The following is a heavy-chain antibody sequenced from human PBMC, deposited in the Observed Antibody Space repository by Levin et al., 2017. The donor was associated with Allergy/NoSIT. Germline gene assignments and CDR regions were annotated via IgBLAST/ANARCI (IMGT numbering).Heavy chain of an antibody. CDR1: GFTFSDHY. V-gene: IGHV3-72*01. D-gene: IGHD1-26*01. Sequence: GGSLRLSCAASGFTFSDHYMDWVRQAPGKGLEWVGRIRNKANSYTTEYAASVKGRFTISRDDSKNSLYLQMDSLKTEDTAVYYCARVSYSGSYGSDYWGQGTLVTVSS. CDR2: IRNKANSYTT. J-gene: IGHJ4*02. CDR3: ARVSYSGSYGSDY.